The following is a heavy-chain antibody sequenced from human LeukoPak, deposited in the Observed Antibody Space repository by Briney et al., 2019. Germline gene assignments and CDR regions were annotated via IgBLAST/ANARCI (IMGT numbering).Heavy chain of an antibody. CDR1: GYTFTGYY. CDR2: INPNSGGT. CDR3: ARGASAAGRLFDY. V-gene: IGHV1-2*02. Sequence: GASVEVSCKASGYTFTGYYMHWVRQAPGQGLEWMGWINPNSGGTNYAQKFQGRVTMTRDTSISTAYMELSRLRSDDTAVYYCARGASAAGRLFDYWGQGTLVTVSS. J-gene: IGHJ4*02. D-gene: IGHD6-13*01.